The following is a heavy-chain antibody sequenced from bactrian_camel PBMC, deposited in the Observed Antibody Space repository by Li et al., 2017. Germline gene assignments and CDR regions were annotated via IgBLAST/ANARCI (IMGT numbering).Heavy chain of an antibody. CDR2: INSGGGST. CDR1: GFTFRSAD. V-gene: IGHV3S40*01. J-gene: IGHJ4*01. Sequence: VQLVESGGDLVQPGGSLRLSCAASGFTFRSADMSWVRQAPGKTLEWVSGINSGGGSTYYADSVKGRFTISRDNAKNTLYLQMNSLKTEDTAMYYCAAGWGCTERPGINYWGQGTQVTVS. CDR3: AAGWGCTERPGINY. D-gene: IGHD3*01.